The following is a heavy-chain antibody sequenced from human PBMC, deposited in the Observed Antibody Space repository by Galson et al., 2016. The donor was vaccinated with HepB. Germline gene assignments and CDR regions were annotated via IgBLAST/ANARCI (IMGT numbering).Heavy chain of an antibody. Sequence: SLRLSCAASGFPFSRYWMHWVCQGPGKGLVWVSRVNSDGSSTIYADSVRGRFTISRDNAKNMLYLEMNSLRAEDTALYYCVREDYGDDPVYYYYCGMDVWGQGNTGSVSS. D-gene: IGHD4-17*01. J-gene: IGHJ6*02. CDR2: VNSDGSST. CDR1: GFPFSRYW. V-gene: IGHV3-74*01. CDR3: VREDYGDDPVYYYYCGMDV.